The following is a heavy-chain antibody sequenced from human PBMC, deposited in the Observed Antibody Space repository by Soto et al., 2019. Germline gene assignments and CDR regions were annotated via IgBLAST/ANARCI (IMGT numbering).Heavy chain of an antibody. J-gene: IGHJ6*03. CDR3: ARAGRSSSWPRGYMDV. V-gene: IGHV4-34*01. D-gene: IGHD6-13*01. Sequence: SETLSLTCAVYGGSFSGYYWSWIRQPPGKGLEWIGEINHSGGTNYNPSLKSRVTISVDTSKNQFSLKLSSVTAADTAVYYCARAGRSSSWPRGYMDVWGKGTTVTVSS. CDR1: GGSFSGYY. CDR2: INHSGGT.